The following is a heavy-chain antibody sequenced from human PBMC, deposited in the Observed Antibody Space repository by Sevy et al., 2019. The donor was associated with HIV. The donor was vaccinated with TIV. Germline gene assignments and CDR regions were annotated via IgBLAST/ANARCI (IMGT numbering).Heavy chain of an antibody. D-gene: IGHD2-8*01. CDR2: FSFGCGRI. J-gene: IGHJ4*02. CDR1: GFTFAKYS. V-gene: IGHV3-23*01. Sequence: GGCLRLSCAASGFTFAKYSMSWVRQAPGKGLEWVSTFSFGCGRINYADSVKGRFTISRDDSKNTLFLQMNSLRAEDTATYFCAREGCTQPHDYWGQGTLVTVS. CDR3: AREGCTQPHDY.